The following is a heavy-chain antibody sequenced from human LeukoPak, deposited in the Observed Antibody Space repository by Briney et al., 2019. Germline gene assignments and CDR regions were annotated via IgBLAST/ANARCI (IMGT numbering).Heavy chain of an antibody. V-gene: IGHV4-34*01. CDR1: GGSFSGYY. J-gene: IGHJ4*02. Sequence: PSETLSLTCAVYGGSFSGYYWSWIRQPPGKGLEWIGEINHSGSTNYNPSLKSRVTISVDTSKNQFSLKLSSVTAADTAVYYCASGILNDSSGYYRDYWGQGTLVTVSS. CDR2: INHSGST. CDR3: ASGILNDSSGYYRDY. D-gene: IGHD3-22*01.